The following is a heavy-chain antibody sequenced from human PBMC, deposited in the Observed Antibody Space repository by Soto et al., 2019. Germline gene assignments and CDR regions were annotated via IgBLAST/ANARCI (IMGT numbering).Heavy chain of an antibody. V-gene: IGHV3-21*01. CDR2: ISTTSSYI. CDR1: GFTFSSYA. CDR3: AREGSLYNDYISNCADY. D-gene: IGHD4-4*01. Sequence: GGSLRLSCAASGFTFSSYAMSWVRQAPGKGLEWVSSISTTSSYIYYADSVKGRFTISRDNAKNSLYLLMNSLRAEDTAVYYCAREGSLYNDYISNCADYWGQGTLVTVSS. J-gene: IGHJ4*02.